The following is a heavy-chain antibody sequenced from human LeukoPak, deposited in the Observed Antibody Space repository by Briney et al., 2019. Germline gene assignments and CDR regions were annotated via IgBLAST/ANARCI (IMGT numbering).Heavy chain of an antibody. CDR2: MNPNSGNT. V-gene: IGHV1-8*03. CDR3: ARVRITMVRGVFDY. CDR1: GGTFTSYD. Sequence: ASVKVSCKASGGTFTSYDINWVRQATGQGLEWMGWMNPNSGNTGYAQKFQGRVTITRNTSISTAYMELSSLRSEDTAVYYCARVRITMVRGVFDYWGQGTLVTVSS. J-gene: IGHJ4*02. D-gene: IGHD3-10*01.